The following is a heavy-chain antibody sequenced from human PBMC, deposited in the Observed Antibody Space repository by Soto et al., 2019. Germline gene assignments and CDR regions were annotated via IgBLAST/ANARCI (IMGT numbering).Heavy chain of an antibody. V-gene: IGHV3-23*01. CDR1: GFTFSSYA. CDR2: ISGSGGST. J-gene: IGHJ4*02. CDR3: AKDGVTTSRSERGTGGY. D-gene: IGHD4-17*01. Sequence: EVQLLESGGGLVQPGGSLRLSCAASGFTFSSYAMSWVRQAPGKGLEWVSAISGSGGSTYYADSVKGRFTISRDNSKNTLYLQMNSLRAEDTAVYYCAKDGVTTSRSERGTGGYWGQGTLVTVSS.